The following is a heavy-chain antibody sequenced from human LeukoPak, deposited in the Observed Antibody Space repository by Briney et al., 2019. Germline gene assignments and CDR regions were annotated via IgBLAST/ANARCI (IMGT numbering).Heavy chain of an antibody. J-gene: IGHJ6*02. CDR1: GGTFSSYA. D-gene: IGHD3-10*01. CDR3: ASIPEQGFGEPRAYGMDV. CDR2: IIPILGIA. Sequence: ASVKVSCKASGGTFSSYAISWVRQAPGQGLEWMGRIIPILGIANYAQKFQGRVTITADKSTSTAYMELSSLRSEDTAVYYCASIPEQGFGEPRAYGMDVWGQGTTVTVSS. V-gene: IGHV1-69*04.